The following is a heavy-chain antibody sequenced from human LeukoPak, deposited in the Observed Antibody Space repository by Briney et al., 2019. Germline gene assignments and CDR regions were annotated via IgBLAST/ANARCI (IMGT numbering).Heavy chain of an antibody. D-gene: IGHD4-23*01. V-gene: IGHV1-2*02. CDR3: ARPQDHGGNVENFDI. J-gene: IGHJ3*02. CDR1: GYTFTAYY. Sequence: GDSVKPSCKASGYTFTAYYIHWVRQAPGQGLEWMGWINPNSGGTNYALKFRGRVTMTRDTSISTASMELSRPRSDDTAVYYCARPQDHGGNVENFDIWGQGTMVTVSS. CDR2: INPNSGGT.